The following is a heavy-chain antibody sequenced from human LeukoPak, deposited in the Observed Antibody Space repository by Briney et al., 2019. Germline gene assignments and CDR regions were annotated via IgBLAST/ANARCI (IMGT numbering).Heavy chain of an antibody. V-gene: IGHV4-59*08. D-gene: IGHD2-2*01. CDR3: ASEVPSPYYFDY. CDR1: GGSLSSYY. CDR2: IYYSGST. Sequence: SETLSLTCTVSGGSLSSYYWSWIRQPPGKGLEWIGYIYYSGSTNYNPSLKSRVTISVDTSKNQFSLKLSSVTAADTAVYYCASEVPSPYYFDYWGQGTLVTVSS. J-gene: IGHJ4*02.